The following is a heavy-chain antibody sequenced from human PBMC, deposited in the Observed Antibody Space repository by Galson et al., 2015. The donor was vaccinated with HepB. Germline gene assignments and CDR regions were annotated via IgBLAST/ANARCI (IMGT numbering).Heavy chain of an antibody. CDR1: GFTFSSYG. Sequence: SLRLSCAASGFTFSSYGMHWVRQAPGQGLEWVAVIWYDGSNKYYADSVKGRFTISRDNSKNTLYLQMNSLRAEDTAVYYCASLSLGYCSSTSCSNFDYWGQGTLVTVSS. CDR2: IWYDGSNK. J-gene: IGHJ4*02. CDR3: ASLSLGYCSSTSCSNFDY. V-gene: IGHV3-33*01. D-gene: IGHD2-2*01.